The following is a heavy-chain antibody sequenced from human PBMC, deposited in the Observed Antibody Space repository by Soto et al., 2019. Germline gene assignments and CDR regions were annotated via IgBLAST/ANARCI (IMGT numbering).Heavy chain of an antibody. CDR1: GFIFNDYY. CDR3: ARYAAEVTTFVDH. J-gene: IGHJ4*02. CDR2: ISGSSGSK. V-gene: IGHV3-11*06. Sequence: VQLVESGGGLVKPGGSLTLSCAASGFIFNDYYMSWIRQAPGKGLEWLSNISGSSGSKKYADAGKGRFTISRDNAKKSLYREMQSLRAEDTAVYYCARYAAEVTTFVDHWCQGTLVTFSS. D-gene: IGHD4-17*01.